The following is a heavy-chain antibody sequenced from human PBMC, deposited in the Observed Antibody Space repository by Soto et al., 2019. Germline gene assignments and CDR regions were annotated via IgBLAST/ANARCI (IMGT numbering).Heavy chain of an antibody. CDR1: GGSISSGGYY. Sequence: QVQLQESGPGLVKPSQTLSLTCTVSGGSISSGGYYWSWIRQHPGKGLEWIGYIYYSGSTYYNPSLKXXVXIXXDTSKTQFALKLSSVTAADTAVYYCARGSDGDLGYWGQGTLVTVSS. CDR3: ARGSDGDLGY. D-gene: IGHD7-27*01. CDR2: IYYSGST. J-gene: IGHJ4*02. V-gene: IGHV4-31*01.